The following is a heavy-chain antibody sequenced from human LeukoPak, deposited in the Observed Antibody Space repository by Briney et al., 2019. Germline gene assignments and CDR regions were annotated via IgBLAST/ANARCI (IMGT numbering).Heavy chain of an antibody. D-gene: IGHD1-26*01. V-gene: IGHV3-74*01. Sequence: GGSLRLSCAASGFTFSSYWMHWVRQAPGKGLVWVPRIKSDGTSTSYADSVKGRFTISRDNAKNTLYLQMNSLRAEDTAVYYCTREGDSGSYFYYFDYWGQGTLVTVSS. J-gene: IGHJ4*02. CDR1: GFTFSSYW. CDR2: IKSDGTST. CDR3: TREGDSGSYFYYFDY.